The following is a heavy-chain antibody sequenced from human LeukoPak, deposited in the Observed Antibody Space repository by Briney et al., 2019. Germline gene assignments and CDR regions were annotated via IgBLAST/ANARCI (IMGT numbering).Heavy chain of an antibody. D-gene: IGHD4-17*01. CDR2: IYTSGST. J-gene: IGHJ6*03. CDR3: ARDYGDYAWYGAVRYYYYYMDV. V-gene: IGHV4-61*02. CDR1: GVSINSGSYY. Sequence: PSETLSLTCNVSGVSINSGSYYWSWIRQPAGKGLEWIGRIYTSGSTNYNPSLKSRVTISVDTSKNQFSLKLSSVTAADTAVYYCARDYGDYAWYGAVRYYYYYMDVWGKGTTVTVSS.